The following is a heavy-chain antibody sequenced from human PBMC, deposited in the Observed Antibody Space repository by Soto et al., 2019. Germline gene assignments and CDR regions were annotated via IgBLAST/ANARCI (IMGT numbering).Heavy chain of an antibody. V-gene: IGHV2-5*02. CDR1: GLSLRTTGVG. Sequence: QVTLKESGPTLVKPTQTLTLTCTVSGLSLRTTGVGVGWVRQPPGKALEWLALLYWDDDQRYSPSLRSRLTIAKDVSEKQVVLTMTSMDTVDTATYYCVQSRCCGDCLEIYSSHAYNGLDVWGQGITVTVSS. CDR2: LYWDDDQ. CDR3: VQSRCCGDCLEIYSSHAYNGLDV. D-gene: IGHD2-21*02. J-gene: IGHJ6*02.